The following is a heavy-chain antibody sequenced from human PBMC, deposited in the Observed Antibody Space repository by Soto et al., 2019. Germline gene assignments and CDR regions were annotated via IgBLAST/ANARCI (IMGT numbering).Heavy chain of an antibody. CDR1: GFTVSSNY. V-gene: IGHV3-66*01. Sequence: EVQLVESGGGLVQPGGSLSLSCAASGFTVSSNYMSWVRQAPGKGLEWVSIVYSDGSTYYADSVKGRFTISRDNSKNTLYLQMNSLRVEDTAMYYCARDPDYYYDHWGQGTLVTVSS. CDR3: ARDPDYYYDH. J-gene: IGHJ4*02. CDR2: VYSDGST. D-gene: IGHD3-22*01.